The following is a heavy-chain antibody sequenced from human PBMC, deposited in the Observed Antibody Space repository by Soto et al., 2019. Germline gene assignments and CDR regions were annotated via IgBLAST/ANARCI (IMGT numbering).Heavy chain of an antibody. CDR1: GGSISSGGYS. CDR3: ARSRTTVTPSGFQH. V-gene: IGHV4-30-2*02. D-gene: IGHD4-17*01. Sequence: PSETLSLTCAVSGGSISSGGYSWSWIRQPPGKGLEWIGYIYHSGSTYYNPSLKSRVTISVDTSKNQFSLKLSSVTAADTAVYNCARSRTTVTPSGFQHWGQGTLVTVSS. CDR2: IYHSGST. J-gene: IGHJ1*01.